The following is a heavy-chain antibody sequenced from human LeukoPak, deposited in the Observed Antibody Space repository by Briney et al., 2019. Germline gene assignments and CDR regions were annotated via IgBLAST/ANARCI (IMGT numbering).Heavy chain of an antibody. CDR3: ARGTPQGIAVY. Sequence: ASVKVSCKASGYTFTGYSMHWVRQAPGQGLEWMGWINPNSGGTNYAQNFQGRVTVTRDTSISTAYMELSRLRSDDTAVYYCARGTPQGIAVYWGRGTLVTVSS. J-gene: IGHJ4*02. CDR2: INPNSGGT. V-gene: IGHV1-2*02. D-gene: IGHD6-19*01. CDR1: GYTFTGYS.